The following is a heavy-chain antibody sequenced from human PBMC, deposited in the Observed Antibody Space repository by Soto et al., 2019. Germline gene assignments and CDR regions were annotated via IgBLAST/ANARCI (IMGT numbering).Heavy chain of an antibody. Sequence: GGTRRLSCAASGFTFNSYEINWVRQAPGKGLEWGSYICHSGESIYYADSVKGRCTISRDNAKNSLYLQMNSLRGEDTAVYYCASMWGGYSGYNYGSDSWGRGTLVTVSS. CDR3: ASMWGGYSGYNYGSDS. CDR2: ICHSGESI. D-gene: IGHD5-18*01. V-gene: IGHV3-48*03. J-gene: IGHJ4*02. CDR1: GFTFNSYE.